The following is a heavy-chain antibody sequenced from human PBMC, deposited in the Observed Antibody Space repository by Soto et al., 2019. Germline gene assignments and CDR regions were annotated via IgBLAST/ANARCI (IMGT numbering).Heavy chain of an antibody. J-gene: IGHJ5*02. D-gene: IGHD5-12*01. CDR2: MNPNSGNT. CDR3: ARAHSGYDYNWFDP. CDR1: GYTFTSYG. V-gene: IGHV1-8*01. Sequence: ASVKVSCKASGYTFTSYGINWVRQATGQGLEWMGWMNPNSGNTGYAQKFQGRVTMTRNTSISTAYMELSSLRSEDTAVYYCARAHSGYDYNWFDPWGQGTLVTVSS.